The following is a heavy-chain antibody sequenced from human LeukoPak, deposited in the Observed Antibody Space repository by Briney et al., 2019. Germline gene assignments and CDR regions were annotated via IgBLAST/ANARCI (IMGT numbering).Heavy chain of an antibody. CDR1: GFTFSSYS. D-gene: IGHD6-13*01. J-gene: IGHJ6*02. Sequence: PGGSLRLSCAASGFTFSSYSMNWVRQAPGKGLEWVSSISSSSSYIYYADSVKGRFTISRDNAKNPLYLQMNSLRAEDTAVYYCARDELGSGWSGFYYYYGMDVWGQGTTVTVSS. CDR3: ARDELGSGWSGFYYYYGMDV. V-gene: IGHV3-21*01. CDR2: ISSSSSYI.